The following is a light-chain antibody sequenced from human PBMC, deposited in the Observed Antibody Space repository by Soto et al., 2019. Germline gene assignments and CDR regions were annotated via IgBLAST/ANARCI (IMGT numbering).Light chain of an antibody. CDR1: SGHSTYI. V-gene: IGLV4-60*02. CDR2: LEGSGSY. Sequence: QLVLTQSSSASASLGSSVKLTCTLSSGHSTYIIAWHQQQPGKAPRYLMKLEGSGSYNKGSGIPDRFSGSSSGADRYLTISYLLFEDEADYYCETWDTNVVVFGGGTKLTVL. CDR3: ETWDTNVVV. J-gene: IGLJ2*01.